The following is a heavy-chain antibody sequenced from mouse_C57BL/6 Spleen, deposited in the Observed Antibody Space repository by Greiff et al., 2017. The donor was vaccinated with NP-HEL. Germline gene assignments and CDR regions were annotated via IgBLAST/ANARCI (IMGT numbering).Heavy chain of an antibody. D-gene: IGHD1-1*01. Sequence: VQLQQSGAELVRPGTSVKVSCKASGYAFTNYLIEWVKQRPGQGLEWIGVINPGSGGTNYNEKFKGKATLTADKSSSTAYMQLSSLTSEDSADYFCARTGVITSYAMDYWGQGTSVTVSS. CDR1: GYAFTNYL. J-gene: IGHJ4*01. V-gene: IGHV1-54*01. CDR2: INPGSGGT. CDR3: ARTGVITSYAMDY.